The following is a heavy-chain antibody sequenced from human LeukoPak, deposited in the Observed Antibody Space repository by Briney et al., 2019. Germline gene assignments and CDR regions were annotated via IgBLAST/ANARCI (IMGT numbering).Heavy chain of an antibody. CDR2: IYYSGST. J-gene: IGHJ6*03. CDR1: GGSISSSSYY. V-gene: IGHV4-39*07. CDR3: ARDFPPFPYPSDLYYYMDV. D-gene: IGHD2-2*01. Sequence: PSETLSLTCTVSGGSISSSSYYWGWIRQPPGKGLEWIGSIYYSGSTYYNPSLKSRVTISVDTSKNQFSLKLSSVTAADTAVYYYARDFPPFPYPSDLYYYMDVWGKGTTVTVSS.